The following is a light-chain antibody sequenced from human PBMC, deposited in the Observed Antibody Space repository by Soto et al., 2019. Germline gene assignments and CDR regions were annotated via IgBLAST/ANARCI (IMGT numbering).Light chain of an antibody. CDR3: ETWDSNTRV. Sequence: QAVLTQSSSASASRGSSVKLTCTLSSGHSGYIIAWHQQQPGKAPRYLMRLEGSGSYNKGSGVPDRFSGSSSAADRYLTISNLHFEDEADYYCETWDSNTRVFGGGTKLTVL. V-gene: IGLV4-60*02. J-gene: IGLJ2*01. CDR1: SGHSGYI. CDR2: LEGSGSY.